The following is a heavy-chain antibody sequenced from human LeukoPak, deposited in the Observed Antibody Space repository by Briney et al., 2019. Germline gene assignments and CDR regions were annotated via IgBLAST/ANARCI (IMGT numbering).Heavy chain of an antibody. CDR2: INTNTGNP. CDR1: GYTFTSYA. Sequence: ASVKVSCKASGYTFTSYAMNWVRQAPGQGLEWIGWINTNTGNPTYAQGFTGRFVFSLDTSVSTAYLQISSLKAEDTAVYYCARGSSGWYEDAEAFDIWGQGTMVTVSS. CDR3: ARGSSGWYEDAEAFDI. J-gene: IGHJ3*02. V-gene: IGHV7-4-1*02. D-gene: IGHD6-19*01.